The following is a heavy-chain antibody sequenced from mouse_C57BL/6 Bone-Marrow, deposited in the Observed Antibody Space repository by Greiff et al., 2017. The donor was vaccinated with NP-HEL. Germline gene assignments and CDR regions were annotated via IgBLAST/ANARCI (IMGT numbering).Heavy chain of an antibody. D-gene: IGHD1-1*01. CDR2: INYDGSST. CDR3: ARDLGSSYPYGYFDV. CDR1: GFTFSDYY. J-gene: IGHJ1*03. Sequence: EVKLMESEGGLVQPGSSMKLSCTASGFTFSDYYMAWVRQVPEKGLEWVANINYDGSSTYYLDSLKSRFIISRDNAKNILYLQMSSLKSEDTATYYCARDLGSSYPYGYFDVWGTGTTVTVSS. V-gene: IGHV5-16*01.